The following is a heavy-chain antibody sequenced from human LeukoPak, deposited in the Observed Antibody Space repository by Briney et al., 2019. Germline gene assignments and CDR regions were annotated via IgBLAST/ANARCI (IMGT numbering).Heavy chain of an antibody. CDR1: GFTFSSYE. D-gene: IGHD3-10*02. CDR3: AELGITMIGGV. J-gene: IGHJ6*04. Sequence: QPGGSLRLSCAASGFTFSSYEMDWVRQAPGKGLEWVSYISSSGSTIYYADSVKGRFTISRDNAKNSLYLQMNSLRAEDTAVYYCAELGITMIGGVWGKGTTVTISS. V-gene: IGHV3-48*03. CDR2: ISSSGSTI.